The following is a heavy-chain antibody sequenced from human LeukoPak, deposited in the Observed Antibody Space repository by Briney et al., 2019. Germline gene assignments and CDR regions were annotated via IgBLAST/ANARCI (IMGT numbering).Heavy chain of an antibody. V-gene: IGHV4-39*07. CDR1: GGSISSSSYY. CDR2: IYYSGST. CDR3: ARGIRGSYYGFP. Sequence: PSETLSLTCTVSGGSISSSSYYWGWIRQPPGKGLEWIGSIYYSGSTYYNPSLKSRVTISVDTSKNQFSLKLSSVTAADTAVYYCARGIRGSYYGFPWGQGTLVTVSS. D-gene: IGHD1-26*01. J-gene: IGHJ5*02.